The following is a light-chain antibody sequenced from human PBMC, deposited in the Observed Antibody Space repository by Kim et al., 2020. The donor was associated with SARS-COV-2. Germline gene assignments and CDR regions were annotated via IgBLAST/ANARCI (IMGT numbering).Light chain of an antibody. V-gene: IGKV1-5*03. J-gene: IGKJ1*01. CDR2: KAS. CDR1: QYISGW. Sequence: ASVGDRVTITCRASQYISGWLAWYQQKPGKAPKLLIYKASSVQTGVPSRFSGSGSGTEFTLTISSLQPDDFATYYCQQHNSYPWTFGQGTKVDIK. CDR3: QQHNSYPWT.